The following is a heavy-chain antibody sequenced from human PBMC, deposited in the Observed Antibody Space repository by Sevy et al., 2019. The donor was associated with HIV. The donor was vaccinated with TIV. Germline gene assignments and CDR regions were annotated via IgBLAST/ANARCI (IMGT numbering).Heavy chain of an antibody. CDR2: LYYEGTT. CDR3: ASLSPFYQYMDV. CDR1: DGSISSISNY. Sequence: SETLSLTCGVSDGSISSISNYWGWIRQPPGRELEWIGSLYYEGTTYYNPSLQSRVRISGNTSKNLFSLDLTSVTAADTAVYYCASLSPFYQYMDVWGKGTTVTVSS. V-gene: IGHV4-39*01. J-gene: IGHJ6*03.